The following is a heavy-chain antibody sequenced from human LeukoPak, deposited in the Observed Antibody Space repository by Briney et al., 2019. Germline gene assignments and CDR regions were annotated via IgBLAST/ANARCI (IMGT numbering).Heavy chain of an antibody. CDR3: ARGPGYSSGYEDAFDI. V-gene: IGHV4-31*03. Sequence: PSETLSLTCTVSGGSISSGGYYWSWIRQHPGKGLEWIGYIYYSGSTYYNPSLKSRVTISVDTSKNQFSLKLSSVTAADTAVYYCARGPGYSSGYEDAFDIWGQGTMVTVSS. J-gene: IGHJ3*02. D-gene: IGHD3-22*01. CDR2: IYYSGST. CDR1: GGSISSGGYY.